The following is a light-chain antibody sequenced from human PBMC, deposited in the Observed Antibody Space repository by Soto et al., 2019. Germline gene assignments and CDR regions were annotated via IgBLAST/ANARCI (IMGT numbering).Light chain of an antibody. J-gene: IGKJ1*01. V-gene: IGKV3-20*01. CDR2: GAS. CDR1: QSVSSSY. CDR3: LQYGSSLWT. Sequence: EIELTQSPGTLSLSPGERATLSCRASQSVSSSYLAWYQQKPGEATRLLIYGASSRATGIPYRFSGSGSGTDFTLTISRLEPEDFAVYYCLQYGSSLWTFGQGTKVEIK.